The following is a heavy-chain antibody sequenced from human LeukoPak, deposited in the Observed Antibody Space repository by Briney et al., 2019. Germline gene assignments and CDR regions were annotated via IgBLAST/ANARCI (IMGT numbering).Heavy chain of an antibody. CDR3: ATGSAGRPNFDY. CDR1: GYTLTELS. J-gene: IGHJ4*02. V-gene: IGHV1-24*01. CDR2: FDPEDGET. D-gene: IGHD6-19*01. Sequence: SSVKVSCKVSGYTLTELSMHWVQQAPGKGLEWMGGFDPEDGETIYAQKFQGRVTMTEDTSTEPAYMELSSLRSEDTAVYCCATGSAGRPNFDYWGQGTLVTVSS.